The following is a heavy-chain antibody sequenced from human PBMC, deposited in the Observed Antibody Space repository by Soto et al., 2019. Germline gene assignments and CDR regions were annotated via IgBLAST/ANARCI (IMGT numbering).Heavy chain of an antibody. J-gene: IGHJ4*02. CDR3: ARGEQQQLALFYDFDY. CDR1: GFTFSDYS. V-gene: IGHV3-48*01. Sequence: PGGSLRLSCAASGFTFSDYSMNWVRQAPGKGLEWVSYISSRSRAIYYADSVKGRFTISRDNAKNSLYLQLNSLRVEDTAVYYCARGEQQQLALFYDFDYWGQGTLVTVSS. CDR2: ISSRSRAI. D-gene: IGHD6-13*01.